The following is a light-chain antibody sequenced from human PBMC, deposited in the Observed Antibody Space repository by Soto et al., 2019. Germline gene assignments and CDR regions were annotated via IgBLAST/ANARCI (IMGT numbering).Light chain of an antibody. CDR3: LQYDXLWT. CDR1: QTVNTW. Sequence: IQMTQSPSTLSASVGDRVTITCRAMQTVNTWFAWYQQKPGKVRQVIIYDSSSLEVGVPSMFSGSGSVTQFTLTISRLQPDDSAIYYCLQYDXLWTCGPGTKV. J-gene: IGKJ1*01. CDR2: DSS. V-gene: IGKV1-5*01.